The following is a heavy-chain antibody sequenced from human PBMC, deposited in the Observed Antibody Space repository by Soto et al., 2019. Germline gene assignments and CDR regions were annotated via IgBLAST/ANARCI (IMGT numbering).Heavy chain of an antibody. Sequence: SCAASGFAFSNYAMHWVRQAPGKGLEWVAVISYDGSNKYYADSVKGRFTFSRDNSKNTLYLEINSLRAEDTAVYYCARERVYYYGMDVWGQGTTVTVSS. CDR3: ARERVYYYGMDV. CDR1: GFAFSNYA. V-gene: IGHV3-30-3*01. CDR2: ISYDGSNK. J-gene: IGHJ6*02.